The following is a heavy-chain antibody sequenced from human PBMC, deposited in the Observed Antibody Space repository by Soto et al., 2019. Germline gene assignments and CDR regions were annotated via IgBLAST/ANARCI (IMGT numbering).Heavy chain of an antibody. CDR2: ISAYNGNT. J-gene: IGHJ6*02. V-gene: IGHV1-18*01. CDR3: ARLAIGYCSSTSCYGMDV. CDR1: GYTFTSYG. Sequence: QVQLVQSGAEVEKPGASVKVSCKASGYTFTSYGISWVRQAPGQGLEWMGWISAYNGNTHYAQKLQGRVTMTTDTTTSTAYMELRSLRSDDTAVYYCARLAIGYCSSTSCYGMDVWGQGTTVTVSS. D-gene: IGHD2-2*01.